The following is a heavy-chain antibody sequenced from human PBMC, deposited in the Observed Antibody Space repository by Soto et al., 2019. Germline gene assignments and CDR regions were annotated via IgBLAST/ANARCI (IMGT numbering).Heavy chain of an antibody. Sequence: VQLVQSGAEVKRPGSSVKVSCEASGDTFSSYSFSWVRLAPGQGLAWMGRIIPIVGIVDYAQKFKGRVTFAADKSTSTAYMELSGLRSEDTAVYYCARHLYTYGTLPSQYQNGMDFWGQGTTVTVSS. CDR1: GDTFSSYS. V-gene: IGHV1-69*02. D-gene: IGHD5-18*01. CDR3: ARHLYTYGTLPSQYQNGMDF. J-gene: IGHJ6*02. CDR2: IIPIVGIV.